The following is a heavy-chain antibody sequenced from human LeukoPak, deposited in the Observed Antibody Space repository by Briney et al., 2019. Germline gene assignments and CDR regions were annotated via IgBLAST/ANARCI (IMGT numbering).Heavy chain of an antibody. CDR2: IIPIFGTA. Sequence: GASVKVSCKASGGTFSSYAISWVRQAPGQGLEWMGGIIPIFGTANYAQKFQGRVTITADKSTSTAYMELSSLRSEDTAVYYCARDRGYSYGLLFTTSHPDYYYMDVWGKGTTVTVSS. CDR1: GGTFSSYA. CDR3: ARDRGYSYGLLFTTSHPDYYYMDV. D-gene: IGHD5-18*01. V-gene: IGHV1-69*06. J-gene: IGHJ6*03.